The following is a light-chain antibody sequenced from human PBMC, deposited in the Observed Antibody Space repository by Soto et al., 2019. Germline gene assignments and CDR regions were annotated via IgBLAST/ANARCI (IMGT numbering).Light chain of an antibody. V-gene: IGLV1-40*01. CDR2: GNS. Sequence: QSVLTQPPSVSGAPGQRVTISCTGSSSNIGTGYNVHWYQHLPGTAPKIVIYGNSNRPSGVPDRFSGSKSGTSASLAITGLQAEDEGDYYCQSYDNSLSAMVFGGGTKVTVL. J-gene: IGLJ2*01. CDR1: SSNIGTGYN. CDR3: QSYDNSLSAMV.